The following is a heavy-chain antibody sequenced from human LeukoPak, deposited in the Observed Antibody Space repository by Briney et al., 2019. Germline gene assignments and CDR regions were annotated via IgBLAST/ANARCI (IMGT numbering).Heavy chain of an antibody. CDR3: AREHDYGDYYFDY. V-gene: IGHV3-7*03. D-gene: IGHD4-17*01. CDR2: IKQDGSEK. CDR1: GFTFSSYW. J-gene: IGHJ4*02. Sequence: GGSLRLSCAASGFTFSSYWMSWVRQAPGKGLEWVANIKQDGSEKYYVDSVKGRFTISRDNAKNSLYLQMNSLRAEDTAVYYCAREHDYGDYYFDYWGQGTLVTVSS.